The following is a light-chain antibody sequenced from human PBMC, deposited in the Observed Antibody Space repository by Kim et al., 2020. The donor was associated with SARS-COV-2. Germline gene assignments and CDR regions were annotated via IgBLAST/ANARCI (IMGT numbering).Light chain of an antibody. CDR1: QSLSYSRH. Sequence: EVVLTQSPGTLSLSPGERATLSCRASQSLSYSRHLAWYQQKPGQAPRLLIYDASSRATGIPDRFSGSRSGTDFTLTISRLEPEDFAVYYCQQYGSSPPMYSFGQGTKLEIK. CDR3: QQYGSSPPMYS. V-gene: IGKV3-20*01. J-gene: IGKJ2*01. CDR2: DAS.